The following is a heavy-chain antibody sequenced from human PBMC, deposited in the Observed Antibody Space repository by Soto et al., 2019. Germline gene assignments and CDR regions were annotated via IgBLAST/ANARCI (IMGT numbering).Heavy chain of an antibody. CDR2: ISGSGGST. J-gene: IGHJ6*02. CDR1: GFTFSSYA. Sequence: PGGSLRLSCAASGFTFSSYAMSWVRQAPGKGLEWVSAISGSGGSTYYADSVKGRFTISRDNSKNTLYLQMNSLRAEDTAVYYCAKDRGDIVVVPDGDYYYGMDVWGQGTTVTVSS. V-gene: IGHV3-23*01. CDR3: AKDRGDIVVVPDGDYYYGMDV. D-gene: IGHD2-2*01.